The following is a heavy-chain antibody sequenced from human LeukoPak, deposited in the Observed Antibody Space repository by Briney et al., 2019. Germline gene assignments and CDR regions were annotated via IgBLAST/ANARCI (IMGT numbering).Heavy chain of an antibody. D-gene: IGHD5-24*01. CDR1: GYSFTSYW. J-gene: IGHJ3*02. Sequence: GESLKISCKGSGYSFTSYWIGWVRQMPGKGLEWMGIIYPGDSDTRYSPSFQGQVTISADKSISTAYLQWSSLKASDTAMYYCARTDEMATILGRAFDIWGQGTMVTVSS. V-gene: IGHV5-51*01. CDR3: ARTDEMATILGRAFDI. CDR2: IYPGDSDT.